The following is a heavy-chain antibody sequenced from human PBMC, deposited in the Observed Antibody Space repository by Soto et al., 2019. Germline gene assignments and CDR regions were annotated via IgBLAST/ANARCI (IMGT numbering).Heavy chain of an antibody. CDR2: ISSSSSYI. CDR1: GFTFSSYS. CDR3: AREGYCSGGSCYSGTYYYYGMDV. V-gene: IGHV3-21*01. D-gene: IGHD2-15*01. J-gene: IGHJ6*02. Sequence: PGGSLRLSCAASGFTFSSYSMNWVRQAPGKGLEWVSSISSSSSYIYYADSVKGRFTISRDNAKNSLYLQMNSLRAEDTAVYYCAREGYCSGGSCYSGTYYYYGMDVWGQGTTVTVSS.